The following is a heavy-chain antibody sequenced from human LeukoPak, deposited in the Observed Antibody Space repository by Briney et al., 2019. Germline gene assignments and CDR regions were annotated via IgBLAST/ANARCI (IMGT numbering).Heavy chain of an antibody. J-gene: IGHJ4*02. CDR3: ARDPLRGIAVAGHEDY. CDR1: GFTCSSYA. D-gene: IGHD6-19*01. CDR2: ISGSGGST. V-gene: IGHV3-23*01. Sequence: QPGGSLRLXCAASGFTCSSYAMSWVRLAPGKGLEWVSAISGSGGSTYYADSVKGRFTISRDNSKNTLYLQMNSLRAEDTAVYYCARDPLRGIAVAGHEDYWGQGTLVTVSS.